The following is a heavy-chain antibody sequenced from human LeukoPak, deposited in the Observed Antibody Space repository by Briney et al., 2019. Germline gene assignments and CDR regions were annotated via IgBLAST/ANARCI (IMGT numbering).Heavy chain of an antibody. J-gene: IGHJ4*02. CDR2: IRYSGST. CDR3: ARGAFSNYVYFDY. V-gene: IGHV4-59*01. D-gene: IGHD4-11*01. CDR1: GASISGSY. Sequence: SETLFLTCTVSGASISGSYWSWIRQPPGKGLEWIGYIRYSGSTNYAPSLRSRLTISVDTSKNQFSLKLSSVTAADTAVYYCARGAFSNYVYFDYWGQGTLLTVSS.